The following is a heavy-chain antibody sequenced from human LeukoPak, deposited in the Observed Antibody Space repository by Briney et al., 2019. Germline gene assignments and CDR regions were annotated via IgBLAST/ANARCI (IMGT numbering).Heavy chain of an antibody. CDR1: GGYISSSRYY. J-gene: IGHJ4*02. D-gene: IGHD6-13*01. Sequence: SDPLSLTCTVSGGYISSSRYYWGWIRQPPGKGLEWIGCLCYSGSTHYNPSLKSRVTISVENSKNHVSLNLSSVTPADTAVYYCAISVYSTNADSGGQGTRVSVSS. V-gene: IGHV4-39*01. CDR3: AISVYSTNADS. CDR2: LCYSGST.